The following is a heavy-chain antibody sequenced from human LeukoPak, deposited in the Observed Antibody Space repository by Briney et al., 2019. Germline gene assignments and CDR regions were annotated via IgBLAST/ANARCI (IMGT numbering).Heavy chain of an antibody. D-gene: IGHD3-3*01. CDR3: ARSMKYYDFWSGYDFDY. CDR2: ISSSSSYI. CDR1: GFTFSSYS. Sequence: GGSLRLXCAASGFTFSSYSMNWVRQAPGKGLEWVSSISSSSSYIYYADSVKGRFTISRDNAKNSLYLQMNSLRAEDTAVYYCARSMKYYDFWSGYDFDYWGQGTLVTVSS. V-gene: IGHV3-21*01. J-gene: IGHJ4*02.